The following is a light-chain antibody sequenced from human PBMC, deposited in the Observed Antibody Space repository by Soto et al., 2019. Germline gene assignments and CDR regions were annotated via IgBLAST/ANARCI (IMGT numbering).Light chain of an antibody. CDR1: QTISSW. J-gene: IGKJ4*01. V-gene: IGKV1-5*03. CDR2: KAS. Sequence: DIQMTQSPSTLSASVGDRVTITCRASQTISSWLAWYQQKPGKAPKLLIYKASSLETGVPSRFSGSGSGTEFTLTISSMQPDDFATYYCQQYNSFLLAFGGGTKVEIK. CDR3: QQYNSFLLA.